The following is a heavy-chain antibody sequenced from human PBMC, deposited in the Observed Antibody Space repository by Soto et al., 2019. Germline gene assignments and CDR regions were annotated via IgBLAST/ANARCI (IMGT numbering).Heavy chain of an antibody. CDR3: ARGRRGVSSSESNDAFDI. J-gene: IGHJ3*02. D-gene: IGHD6-6*01. CDR2: IIPILGIA. V-gene: IGHV1-69*02. Sequence: SEKVSCKASGGTFSSYTISWVRQAPGQGLEWMGRIIPILGIANYAQKFQGRVTITADKSTSTAYMELSSLRSEDTAVYYCARGRRGVSSSESNDAFDIWGQGTMVTVSS. CDR1: GGTFSSYT.